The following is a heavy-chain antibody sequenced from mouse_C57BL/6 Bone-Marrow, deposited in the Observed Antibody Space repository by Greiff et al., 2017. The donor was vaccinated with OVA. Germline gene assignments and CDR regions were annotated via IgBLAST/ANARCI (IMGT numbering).Heavy chain of an antibody. CDR3: ARPGYYGSSWDWFAD. V-gene: IGHV5-17*01. CDR1: GFTFSDYG. J-gene: IGHJ3*01. Sequence: EVMLVESGGGLVKPGGSLKLSCAASGFTFSDYGMHWVRQAPEKGLEWVAYISSGSSTIYYADTVKGRFTISRDNAKNTLFLQMTSLRSEDTAMYDCARPGYYGSSWDWFADWGQGTLVTVSA. D-gene: IGHD1-1*01. CDR2: ISSGSSTI.